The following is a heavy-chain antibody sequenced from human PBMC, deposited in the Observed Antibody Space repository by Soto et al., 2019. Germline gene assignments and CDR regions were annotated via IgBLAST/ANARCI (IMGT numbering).Heavy chain of an antibody. Sequence: EVQLLESGGNLIQPGGSLRLSCAASGFTFKSFGMSWVRQAAGKGLEWVSGISGSGGNTYYADSVKGRFTISRDNSKNTLYLQVNSLRAEDTGIYYCARDPMVRGLGHRYGMDVWGQGTTVTVSS. V-gene: IGHV3-23*01. CDR2: ISGSGGNT. CDR1: GFTFKSFG. CDR3: ARDPMVRGLGHRYGMDV. J-gene: IGHJ6*02. D-gene: IGHD3-10*01.